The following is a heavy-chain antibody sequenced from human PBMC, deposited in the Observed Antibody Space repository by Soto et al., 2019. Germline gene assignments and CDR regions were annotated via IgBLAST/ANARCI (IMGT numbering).Heavy chain of an antibody. J-gene: IGHJ4*02. D-gene: IGHD3-3*01. CDR1: GFSLTTSGVG. CDR2: IYWDDDK. V-gene: IGHV2-5*02. CDR3: AHRVLRTVFGLVTTTAIYFDF. Sequence: QITLNESGPTVVRPTETLTLTCRFSGFSLTTSGVGVGWIRQSPGKAPEWLALIYWDDDKRYSASLKSRLTITKDTSKNQVVLTVSDLDPTDTATYYCAHRVLRTVFGLVTTTAIYFDFWGPGTPVAVS.